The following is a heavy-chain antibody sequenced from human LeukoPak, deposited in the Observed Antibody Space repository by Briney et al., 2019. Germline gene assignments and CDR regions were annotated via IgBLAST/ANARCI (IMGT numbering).Heavy chain of an antibody. Sequence: GGSLRLSCAASGFTFSSYAMSWVRQAPGKGLEWVSAISGRGGSTYYADSVKGRFTISRDNSKNTLYLQMNSLRAEDTAVYYCARRLRITMIVVVIGDDAFDIWGQGTVVTVSS. CDR2: ISGRGGST. CDR3: ARRLRITMIVVVIGDDAFDI. CDR1: GFTFSSYA. J-gene: IGHJ3*02. V-gene: IGHV3-23*01. D-gene: IGHD3-22*01.